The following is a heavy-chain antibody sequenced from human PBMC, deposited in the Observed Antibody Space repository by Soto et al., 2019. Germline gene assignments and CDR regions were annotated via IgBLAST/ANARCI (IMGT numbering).Heavy chain of an antibody. CDR2: ISAYNGNN. D-gene: IGHD2-15*01. V-gene: IGHV1-18*01. J-gene: IGHJ4*02. Sequence: QVQLVQSGAEVKKPGASMKVSCKASGYTLSNYGISWVRQAPGQGLEWLGWISAYNGNNNYAQKFQGRVTMTTDTSTSIAYMDLRSLRSDDTAVYYCARGPPTSCSGGSCYSHYFDYWGQGTLVTVSS. CDR1: GYTLSNYG. CDR3: ARGPPTSCSGGSCYSHYFDY.